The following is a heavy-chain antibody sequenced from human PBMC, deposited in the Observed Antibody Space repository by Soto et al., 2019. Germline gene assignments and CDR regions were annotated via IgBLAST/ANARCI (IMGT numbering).Heavy chain of an antibody. Sequence: PGGSLRLSCAASGFTVSSNYMSWVRQAPGKGLEWVSVIYSGGSTYYADSVKGRFTISRDNAKNSLYLQMNSLRAEDTAVYYCARSKQLARRLIDYWGQGTLVTVSS. D-gene: IGHD6-6*01. CDR3: ARSKQLARRLIDY. CDR2: IYSGGST. V-gene: IGHV3-53*01. J-gene: IGHJ4*02. CDR1: GFTVSSNY.